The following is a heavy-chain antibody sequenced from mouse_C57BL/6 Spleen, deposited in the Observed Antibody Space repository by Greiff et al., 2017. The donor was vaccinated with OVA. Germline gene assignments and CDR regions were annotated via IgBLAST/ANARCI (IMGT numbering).Heavy chain of an antibody. J-gene: IGHJ2*01. CDR2: ISDGGSYT. CDR3: ARENWDY. CDR1: GFTFSSYA. Sequence: DVKLVESGGGLVKPGGSLKLSCAASGFTFSSYAMSWVRQTPEKRLEWVATISDGGSYTYYPDNVKGRFTISRDNAKNNLYLQMSHLKSEDTAMYYCARENWDYWGQGTTLTVSS. D-gene: IGHD4-1*01. V-gene: IGHV5-4*01.